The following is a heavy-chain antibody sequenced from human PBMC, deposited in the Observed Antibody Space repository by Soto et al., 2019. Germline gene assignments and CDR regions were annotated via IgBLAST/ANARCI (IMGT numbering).Heavy chain of an antibody. V-gene: IGHV3-23*01. CDR1: GFTFSNYA. CDR3: AKVGSERYSGQHSDY. Sequence: EVQLLESGGGLVQPGGSLRLSCAASGFTFSNYAMNWVRQAPGKGLEWVSTISSSSGSTYYADSVKGRFTISRDNSKNFLYLQMNSLRGDDTAVYYCAKVGSERYSGQHSDYWGQGTLVTTSS. CDR2: ISSSSGST. J-gene: IGHJ4*02. D-gene: IGHD5-12*01.